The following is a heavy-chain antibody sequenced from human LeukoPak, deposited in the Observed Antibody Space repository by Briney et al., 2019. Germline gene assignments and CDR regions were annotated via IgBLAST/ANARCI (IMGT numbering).Heavy chain of an antibody. Sequence: GGSLRLSCAASGFTFSSYGMHWVRQAPGKGLEWVAFIRYDGSNKYYADSVKGRFTISRDNSKNTLYLQMNSLRAEDTAVYYCAKEGDFWSGYSHYYYYMDVWGKGTTVTVSS. CDR2: IRYDGSNK. V-gene: IGHV3-30*02. CDR3: AKEGDFWSGYSHYYYYMDV. CDR1: GFTFSSYG. J-gene: IGHJ6*03. D-gene: IGHD3-3*01.